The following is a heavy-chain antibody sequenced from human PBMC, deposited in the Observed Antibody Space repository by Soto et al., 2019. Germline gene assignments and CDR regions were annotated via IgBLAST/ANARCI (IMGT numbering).Heavy chain of an antibody. D-gene: IGHD1-1*01. Sequence: PGGSLRLSCAASGFTFSSYSMNWVRQAPGKGLEWVSSISSSSSYIYYADSVKGRFTISRDNAKNSLYLQMNSLRAEDTAVYYCARQTTRDYYYGMDVWGQGTTVTVSS. CDR3: ARQTTRDYYYGMDV. V-gene: IGHV3-21*01. CDR2: ISSSSSYI. CDR1: GFTFSSYS. J-gene: IGHJ6*02.